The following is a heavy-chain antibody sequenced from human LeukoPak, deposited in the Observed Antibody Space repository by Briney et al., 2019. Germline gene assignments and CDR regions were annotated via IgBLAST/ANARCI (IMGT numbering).Heavy chain of an antibody. D-gene: IGHD3-10*01. V-gene: IGHV4-59*08. CDR3: ARHTLRVRRAFDI. Sequence: SETLSLTCTVSGGSISSYYWSWIRQPPGKGLEWIGYIYYSGSTNYNPSLKSRVTISVDTSKNQFSLKLSSVTAADTAVYYCARHTLRVRRAFDIWGQGTMVTVSS. CDR1: GGSISSYY. J-gene: IGHJ3*02. CDR2: IYYSGST.